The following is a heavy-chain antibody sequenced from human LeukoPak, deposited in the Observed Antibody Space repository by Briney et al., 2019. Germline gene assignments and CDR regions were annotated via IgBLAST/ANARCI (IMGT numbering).Heavy chain of an antibody. Sequence: GGSLRLSCAASGFTFSSYSMNWVRQAPGKGLEWVSYISSSSSTIYYADSVKGRFTISRDNAKNSLYRQMNSLRDEDTAVYYCAREGGQRGYSGYGDYWGQGTLVTVSS. CDR1: GFTFSSYS. D-gene: IGHD5-12*01. J-gene: IGHJ4*02. CDR2: ISSSSSTI. V-gene: IGHV3-48*02. CDR3: AREGGQRGYSGYGDY.